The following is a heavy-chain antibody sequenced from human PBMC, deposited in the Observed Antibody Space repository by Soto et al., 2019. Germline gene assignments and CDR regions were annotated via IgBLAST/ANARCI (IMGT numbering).Heavy chain of an antibody. Sequence: EVQLLESGGGLVQPGGSLRLSCAASGLTFSSYAMSWVRQAPGKGLEWVSVISGSGTSTYYADSVKGRFTISRDNSKHTLYRHIDRLSAEDTAVYYGAKDGLGGFRPDCFEFWGQGTLVSVSS. CDR2: ISGSGTST. D-gene: IGHD3-10*01. J-gene: IGHJ4*02. CDR1: GLTFSSYA. V-gene: IGHV3-23*01. CDR3: AKDGLGGFRPDCFEF.